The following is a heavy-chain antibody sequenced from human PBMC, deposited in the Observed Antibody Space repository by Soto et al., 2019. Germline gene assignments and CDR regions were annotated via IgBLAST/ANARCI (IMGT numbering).Heavy chain of an antibody. CDR1: GFTLSDYS. D-gene: IGHD3-22*01. CDR3: ARASWNYDSSGYFAGMDV. CDR2: INSGSSYL. V-gene: IGHV3-21*01. J-gene: IGHJ6*02. Sequence: EVQLVESGGGLVKPGGSLRLSCAASGFTLSDYSINWVRQAPGKGLEWVSSINSGSSYLYYADSMKGRFTVSRDNAKNAVYLQMNSLRAEDTAVYYCARASWNYDSSGYFAGMDVWGQGITVTVSS.